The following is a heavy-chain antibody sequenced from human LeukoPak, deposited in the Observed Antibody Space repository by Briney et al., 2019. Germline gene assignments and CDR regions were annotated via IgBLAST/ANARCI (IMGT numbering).Heavy chain of an antibody. CDR2: ISGSDGGT. V-gene: IGHV3-23*01. Sequence: PGGSLRLSCAVSGFTFSGFWMSWVRQAPGRGLEWVSAISGSDGGTYYADSVKGRFTISRDDSKNTLYLQLNGLRVEDTAVYYCANYYDSTGNYGSYYGMDVWGQGTTVTVSS. CDR3: ANYYDSTGNYGSYYGMDV. CDR1: GFTFSGFW. D-gene: IGHD3-22*01. J-gene: IGHJ6*02.